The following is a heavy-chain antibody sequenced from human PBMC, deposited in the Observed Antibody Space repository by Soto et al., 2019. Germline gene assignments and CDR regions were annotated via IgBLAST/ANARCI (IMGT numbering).Heavy chain of an antibody. CDR2: INAGNGNT. CDR3: AREGTHIVVVTANYYYYYGMDV. CDR1: GYTFTSYA. V-gene: IGHV1-3*01. J-gene: IGHJ6*02. D-gene: IGHD2-21*02. Sequence: ASVKVSCKASGYTFTSYAMHWVRQAPGQRXEWMGWINAGNGNTKYSQKFQDRVTITRDTSASTAYMELSSLRSEDTAVYYCAREGTHIVVVTANYYYYYGMDVWGQGATVTVSS.